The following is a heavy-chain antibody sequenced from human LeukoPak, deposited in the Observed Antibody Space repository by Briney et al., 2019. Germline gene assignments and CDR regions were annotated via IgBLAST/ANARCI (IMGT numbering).Heavy chain of an antibody. J-gene: IGHJ4*02. Sequence: SETLSLTCTVSGGSISSYYWSWIRQPPGKGLEWMGYIYYSGSTNYNHSLKSRVTITVDTSKNQFSLKLSSVTAADTAVYYCARAPPDIYDSSGYLDYWGQGTLVTVSS. CDR3: ARAPPDIYDSSGYLDY. CDR1: GGSISSYY. D-gene: IGHD3-22*01. V-gene: IGHV4-59*01. CDR2: IYYSGST.